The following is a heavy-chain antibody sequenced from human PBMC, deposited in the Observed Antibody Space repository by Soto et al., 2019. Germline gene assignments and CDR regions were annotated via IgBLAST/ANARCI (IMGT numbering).Heavy chain of an antibody. D-gene: IGHD3-16*01. CDR2: LKGDGSMT. V-gene: IGHV3-74*01. Sequence: EVQLVESGGGVVQPGASLRLSCTASGFTFSTYWMHWVRQAPGKGLVWLSRLKGDGSMTDYADSVKGRFTISRDKAENTLYLQMNGLRAEDTAIYYCARGGLYAYYQDNWGQGTLVTVSS. CDR1: GFTFSTYW. CDR3: ARGGLYAYYQDN. J-gene: IGHJ4*02.